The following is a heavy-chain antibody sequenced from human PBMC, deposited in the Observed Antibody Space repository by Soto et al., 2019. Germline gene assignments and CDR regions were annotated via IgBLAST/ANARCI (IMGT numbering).Heavy chain of an antibody. CDR2: ICNSGNTI. CDR3: TRQNIEHSSGWYP. D-gene: IGHD6-13*01. Sequence: GGSLRLSYAASGFIFSNYHMNWVREAPGKGLEWVSYICNSGNTIYYANSVKGRFTISRDNAKGSLYLQMNSLRDEDTALYYCTRQNIEHSSGWYPWGQGTLVTVSS. CDR1: GFIFSNYH. V-gene: IGHV3-48*02. J-gene: IGHJ5*02.